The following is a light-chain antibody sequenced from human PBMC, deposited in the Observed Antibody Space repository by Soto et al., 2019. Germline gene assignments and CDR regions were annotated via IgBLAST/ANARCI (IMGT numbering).Light chain of an antibody. Sequence: QSVLTQSPSVSAAPGQKVTISCSGSSSNIGNNYVSWYQQIPGTAPKLLIYDNNKRPSGIPDRFSGSKSGTSATLGITGLQTGDEADYYCGTWDSSLSAVVFGRGTKLTVL. V-gene: IGLV1-51*01. CDR2: DNN. J-gene: IGLJ2*01. CDR3: GTWDSSLSAVV. CDR1: SSNIGNNY.